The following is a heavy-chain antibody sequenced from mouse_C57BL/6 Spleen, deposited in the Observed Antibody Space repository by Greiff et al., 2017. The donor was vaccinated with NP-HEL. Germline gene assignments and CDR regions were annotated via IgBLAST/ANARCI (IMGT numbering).Heavy chain of an antibody. CDR1: GYTFTDYY. J-gene: IGHJ2*01. V-gene: IGHV1-26*01. CDR3: ASEAGTAQATNY. Sequence: EVQLQQSGPELVKPGASVKISCKASGYTFTDYYMNWVKQSHGKSLEWIGDINPNNGGTSYNQKFKGKATLTVDKSSSTAYMELRSLTSEESAVYYGASEAGTAQATNYWGQGTTLTVAS. D-gene: IGHD3-1*01. CDR2: INPNNGGT.